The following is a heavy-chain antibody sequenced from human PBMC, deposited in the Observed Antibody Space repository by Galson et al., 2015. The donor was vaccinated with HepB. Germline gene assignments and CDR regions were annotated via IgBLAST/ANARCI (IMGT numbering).Heavy chain of an antibody. CDR2: IDYSGVGT. D-gene: IGHD6-19*01. V-gene: IGHV3-23*01. CDR3: AKGDPMAGTRSPDY. J-gene: IGHJ4*02. Sequence: SLRLSCAASGFTFSSDAMGWVRQAPGKGLRWVSAIDYSGVGTYYADSVEGRFTISRDNSRNTLYLQMNSLRVDDTAIYYCAKGDPMAGTRSPDYWGQGTLVTVSS. CDR1: GFTFSSDA.